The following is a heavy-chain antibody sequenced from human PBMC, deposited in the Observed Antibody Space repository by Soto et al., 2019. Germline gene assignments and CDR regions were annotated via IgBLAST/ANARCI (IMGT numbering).Heavy chain of an antibody. V-gene: IGHV3-11*01. CDR1: GFTFSDYY. J-gene: IGHJ4*02. Sequence: GVLRLSCAASGFTFSDYYMSWIRQAPGKGLEWVSYISSSGSTIYYADSVKGRFTISRDNAKNSLYLQMNSLRAEDTAVYYCARVVPLRAYFDYWGQGTLVTVSS. CDR3: ARVVPLRAYFDY. D-gene: IGHD2-2*01. CDR2: ISSSGSTI.